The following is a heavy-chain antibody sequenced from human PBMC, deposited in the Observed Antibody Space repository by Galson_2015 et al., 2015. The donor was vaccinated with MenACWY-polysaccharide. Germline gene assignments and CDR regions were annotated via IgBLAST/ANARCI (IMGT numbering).Heavy chain of an antibody. D-gene: IGHD6-19*01. CDR1: GFTFSDYY. J-gene: IGHJ6*02. V-gene: IGHV3-11*01. CDR3: AKGDSSGWAALQGGMDV. Sequence: SLRLSCAASGFTFSDYYMSWIRQAPGKGLEWVSYISSSGSTIYYADSVKGRFTISRDNAKNSLYLQMNSLRAEDTAVYYCAKGDSSGWAALQGGMDVWGQGTTVTVSS. CDR2: ISSSGSTI.